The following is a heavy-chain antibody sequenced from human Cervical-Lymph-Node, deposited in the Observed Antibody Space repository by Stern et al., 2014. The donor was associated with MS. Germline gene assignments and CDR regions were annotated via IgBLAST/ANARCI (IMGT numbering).Heavy chain of an antibody. CDR2: MYYSGST. D-gene: IGHD5/OR15-5a*01. V-gene: IGHV4-59*01. CDR1: GGSLSSYY. CDR3: ARPFVYPYRLDL. J-gene: IGHJ6*02. Sequence: QLQLQESGPGLVKPSETLSLTCTVSGGSLSSYYWSWIRQPPGKGLEWIGYMYYSGSTNYNPSLKSRVTLSVDTSMNQFSLQLSSVTAADTAVYYCARPFVYPYRLDLWGQGTTVTVSS.